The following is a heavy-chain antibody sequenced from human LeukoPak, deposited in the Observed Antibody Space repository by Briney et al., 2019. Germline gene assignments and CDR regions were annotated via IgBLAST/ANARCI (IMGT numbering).Heavy chain of an antibody. D-gene: IGHD3-10*01. V-gene: IGHV4-38-2*01. CDR2: IYHSGST. J-gene: IGHJ4*02. CDR3: ARSHYYGSGSLDY. CDR1: GYSISSGYY. Sequence: PSETLSLTCAVSGYSISSGYYWGWIRQPPGKGLEWIGSIYHSGSTYYNPSLKSRVTISVDTSKNQFSLKLSSVTAADTAVYYCARSHYYGSGSLDYWGQGTLVTVSS.